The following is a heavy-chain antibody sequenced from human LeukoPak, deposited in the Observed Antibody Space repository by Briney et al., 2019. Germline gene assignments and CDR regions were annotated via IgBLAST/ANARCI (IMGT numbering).Heavy chain of an antibody. V-gene: IGHV1-18*01. CDR2: INAYNGNT. Sequence: ASVKVPCKASGYTFTSYGISWVRQAPGQGLEWMGWINAYNGNTNYAQKLQGRVTMTRDIATSTVYMELSSLRSEDTAVYYCARGSVTIFGLVIIPVYFDYWGQGTLVTVSS. CDR1: GYTFTSYG. CDR3: ARGSVTIFGLVIIPVYFDY. J-gene: IGHJ4*02. D-gene: IGHD3-3*01.